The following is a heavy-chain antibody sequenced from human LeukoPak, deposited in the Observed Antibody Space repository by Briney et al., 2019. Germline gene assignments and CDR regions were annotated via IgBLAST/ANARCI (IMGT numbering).Heavy chain of an antibody. CDR3: SRDGNFDF. D-gene: IGHD1-26*01. J-gene: IGHJ4*02. CDR2: INPDSGDT. Sequence: ASVKVSCKASGYTFTGYYMHWVRQAPGQGLEWMGWINPDSGDTNYAQKFQGRVTMTRDTSITTAYMELSSLRSDDTAVYYRSRDGNFDFWGQGTLVTVSS. V-gene: IGHV1-2*02. CDR1: GYTFTGYY.